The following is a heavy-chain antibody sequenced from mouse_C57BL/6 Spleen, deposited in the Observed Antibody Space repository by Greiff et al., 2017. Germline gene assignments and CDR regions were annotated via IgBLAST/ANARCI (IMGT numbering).Heavy chain of an antibody. CDR1: GYTFTTYP. J-gene: IGHJ1*03. CDR3: ARAKGIYDGYSNWDFDV. D-gene: IGHD2-3*01. V-gene: IGHV1-47*01. CDR2: FHPYNDDT. Sequence: VQLQQSGAELVKPGASVKMSCKASGYTFTTYPIEWMKQNHGKSLEWIGNFHPYNDDTKYNEKFKGKATLTVEKSSSTVYLELSRLTSGDSAVYYCARAKGIYDGYSNWDFDVWGTGTTVTVSS.